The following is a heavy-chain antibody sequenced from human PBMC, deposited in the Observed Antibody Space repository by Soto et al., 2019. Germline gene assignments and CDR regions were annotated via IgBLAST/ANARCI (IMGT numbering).Heavy chain of an antibody. CDR1: GGSITSGGYS. J-gene: IGHJ2*01. Sequence: QLQLQESGSGLIKASETLSLTCSVSGGSITSGGYSWSWVRQPPGKGPEWIGYIFWSANSHHNPSLMGRVTISIERSRNQFSLKLRSVTAADTATYFCARGGATTVAPFWSFELWGRGTLGTVSS. CDR3: ARGGATTVAPFWSFEL. V-gene: IGHV4-30-2*01. CDR2: IFWSANS. D-gene: IGHD4-17*01.